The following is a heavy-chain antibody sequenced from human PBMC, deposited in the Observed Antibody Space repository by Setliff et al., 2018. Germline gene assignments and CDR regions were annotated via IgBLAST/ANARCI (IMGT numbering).Heavy chain of an antibody. J-gene: IGHJ6*03. CDR1: GGSISSGSYY. V-gene: IGHV4-61*09. CDR2: IYTSGTT. D-gene: IGHD1-26*01. Sequence: SETLSLTCSVSGGSISSGSYYWTWIRQPAGKGLEWIGHIYTSGTTKYNPSLKSRVTISIGTSKSQFSLNLSSVTAADTAVYYCARAPPNRYSGSYEYFYMDVWGKGTTVTVSS. CDR3: ARAPPNRYSGSYEYFYMDV.